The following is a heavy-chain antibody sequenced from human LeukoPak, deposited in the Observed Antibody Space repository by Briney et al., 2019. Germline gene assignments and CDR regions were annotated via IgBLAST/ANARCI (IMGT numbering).Heavy chain of an antibody. CDR3: AKDREGYSYGYSFYPYYCDY. CDR1: GFTFGSYG. V-gene: IGHV3-30*02. Sequence: GGSLRLSCAASGFTFGSYGMHWVRQAPGKGLEWVAFIWYDGSNKYYVDSVKGRFTISRDNSKNTLYLRMNSLRAEDTAVYYCAKDREGYSYGYSFYPYYCDYWGQGTLVTVSS. J-gene: IGHJ4*02. CDR2: IWYDGSNK. D-gene: IGHD5-18*01.